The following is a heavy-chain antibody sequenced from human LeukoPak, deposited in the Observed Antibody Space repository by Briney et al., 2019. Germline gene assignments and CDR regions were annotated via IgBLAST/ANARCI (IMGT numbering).Heavy chain of an antibody. V-gene: IGHV1-18*01. CDR1: GYTFTSYA. CDR3: ARDKSGLAVAGSNFDY. CDR2: ISAYNGNT. D-gene: IGHD6-19*01. J-gene: IGHJ4*02. Sequence: GASVKVSCKSSGYTFTSYAFSWARQAPGQGLEWMGWISAYNGNTNYAQKRQGRVTMTTDTSTTTAYMELRSLRSDDTAVYYCARDKSGLAVAGSNFDYWGQGTLVTVSS.